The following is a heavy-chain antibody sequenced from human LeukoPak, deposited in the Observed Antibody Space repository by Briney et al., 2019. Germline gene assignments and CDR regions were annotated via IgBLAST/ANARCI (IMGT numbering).Heavy chain of an antibody. Sequence: ASVKVSCKASGYTFTSYAMHWVRQAPGQRPEWMGWINAGNGNTKYSQKFQGRVTITRDTSASTAYMELSSLRSEDTAVYYCARERGYCSSTSCYRDAFDIWGQGTMVTVSS. CDR3: ARERGYCSSTSCYRDAFDI. J-gene: IGHJ3*02. CDR2: INAGNGNT. V-gene: IGHV1-3*01. CDR1: GYTFTSYA. D-gene: IGHD2-2*01.